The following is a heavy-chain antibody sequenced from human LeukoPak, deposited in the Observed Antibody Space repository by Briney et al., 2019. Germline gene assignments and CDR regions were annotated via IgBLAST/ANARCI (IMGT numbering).Heavy chain of an antibody. V-gene: IGHV4-59*08. CDR1: GDSISSYY. CDR2: IYSSGST. Sequence: NASETLSLTCTVSGDSISSYYWSWIRQPPGKGLELIGYIYSSGSTDYNPSLKSRVTISIDTSKNQFSLRLSSVTAADTAVYCCARVASAGPLFDYWGQGTLVTVSS. J-gene: IGHJ4*02. D-gene: IGHD6-13*01. CDR3: ARVASAGPLFDY.